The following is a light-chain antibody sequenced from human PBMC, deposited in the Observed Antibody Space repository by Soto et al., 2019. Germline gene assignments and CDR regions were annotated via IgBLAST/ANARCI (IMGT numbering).Light chain of an antibody. CDR3: LQDYHYPYT. Sequence: AIEMTQSPSSLSASVGDRVTITCRASQGIRNDLGWYQQKPGKAPELLIYSASTLQSGVPSRFSGSVSGTYFTLTISSLQPEDFATYYCLQDYHYPYTFGQGTKVDI. CDR2: SAS. V-gene: IGKV1-6*01. CDR1: QGIRND. J-gene: IGKJ2*01.